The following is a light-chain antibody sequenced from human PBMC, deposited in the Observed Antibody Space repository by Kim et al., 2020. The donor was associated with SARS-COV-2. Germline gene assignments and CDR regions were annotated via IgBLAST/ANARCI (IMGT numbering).Light chain of an antibody. Sequence: SVSPGEKPPLSCRASQTVGSKLAWYQQTPGQPPRLLIYDASTRATGIPAKFSGTGSGTDFTLIISSLQSEDSAVYYCQQYDSWLSFGGGTKLEI. CDR1: QTVGSK. V-gene: IGKV3D-15*01. CDR2: DAS. CDR3: QQYDSWLS. J-gene: IGKJ4*01.